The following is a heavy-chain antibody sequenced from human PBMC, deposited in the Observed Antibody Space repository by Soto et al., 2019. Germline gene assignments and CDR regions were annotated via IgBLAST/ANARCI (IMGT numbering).Heavy chain of an antibody. CDR2: ISGSGGST. CDR3: AKGGHPAPKNPYDSSGYYSD. Sequence: EVQLLESGGGLVQPGGSLRLSCAASGFTFSSYAMSWVRQAPGKGLEWVSAISGSGGSTYYADSVKGRFTISRDNSKNTLYLQMNSLRAEDTAVYYCAKGGHPAPKNPYDSSGYYSDWGQGTLVTVSS. D-gene: IGHD3-22*01. CDR1: GFTFSSYA. J-gene: IGHJ4*02. V-gene: IGHV3-23*01.